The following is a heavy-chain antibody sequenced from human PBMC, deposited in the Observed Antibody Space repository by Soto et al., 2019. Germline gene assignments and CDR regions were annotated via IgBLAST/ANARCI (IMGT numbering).Heavy chain of an antibody. D-gene: IGHD3-22*01. J-gene: IGHJ6*02. V-gene: IGHV1-69*13. CDR1: GGTISSYA. CDR3: ARDKVGYYDSSGYYRVSVPPDYYYGMDV. CDR2: IIPIFGTA. Sequence: GASVKVSCKASGGTISSYAISRVRQAPGQGLEWMGGIIPIFGTANYAQKFQGRVTITADESTSTAYMELSSLRSEDTAVYYCARDKVGYYDSSGYYRVSVPPDYYYGMDVWGQGTTVTVSS.